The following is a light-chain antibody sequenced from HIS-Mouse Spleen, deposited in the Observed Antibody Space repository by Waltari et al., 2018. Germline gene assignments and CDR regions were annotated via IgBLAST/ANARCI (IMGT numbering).Light chain of an antibody. CDR3: SSYTSSSTYVV. Sequence: QSALTQPASVSGSPGQSITISCTGTSSDVGGYNYVSWYHQHPGKAPKLMIYDVSNRPSGVSNRFSGSKSGNTASLTISGVQAEDEADYYCSSYTSSSTYVVFGGGTKLTVL. V-gene: IGLV2-14*03. CDR1: SSDVGGYNY. CDR2: DVS. J-gene: IGLJ2*01.